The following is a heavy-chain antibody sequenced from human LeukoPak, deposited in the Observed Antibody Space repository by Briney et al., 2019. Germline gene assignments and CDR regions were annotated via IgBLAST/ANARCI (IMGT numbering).Heavy chain of an antibody. Sequence: PSETLSLTCTVSGGSISSYYWSWIRQPPGKGLEWIGYIYYSGGTNYNPSLKSRVAISVDTSKNQFSLKLSSVTAADTAVYYCARDLVGYDLWSGYLDYYGMDVWGQGTTVTVSS. D-gene: IGHD3-3*01. V-gene: IGHV4-59*01. CDR1: GGSISSYY. CDR2: IYYSGGT. CDR3: ARDLVGYDLWSGYLDYYGMDV. J-gene: IGHJ6*02.